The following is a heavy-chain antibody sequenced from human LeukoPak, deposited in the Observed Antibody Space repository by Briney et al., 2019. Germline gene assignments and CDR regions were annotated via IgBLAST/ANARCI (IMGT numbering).Heavy chain of an antibody. V-gene: IGHV3-23*01. J-gene: IGHJ5*02. Sequence: GGSLRLSCAASGFTFSSYAMSWVRQAPGKGLEWVSAISGSGGSTYYADSVKGRFTISRDNAKNSLYLQMNSLRAEDTAVYYCARALGRRSSAQPLLGWFDPWGQGTLVTVSS. CDR3: ARALGRRSSAQPLLGWFDP. CDR1: GFTFSSYA. D-gene: IGHD2-2*01. CDR2: ISGSGGST.